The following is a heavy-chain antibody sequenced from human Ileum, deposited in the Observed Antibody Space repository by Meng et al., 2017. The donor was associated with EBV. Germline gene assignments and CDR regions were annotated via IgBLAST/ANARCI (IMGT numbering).Heavy chain of an antibody. CDR1: GGSISSVDYY. J-gene: IGHJ2*01. CDR3: ARGYYDSSGYGYWYFDL. D-gene: IGHD3-22*01. CDR2: IYYSGST. Sequence: QVQLQESGPALVKPSQTLSLTCTVSGGSISSVDYYWSWIRQPPGKGLEWIGYIYYSGSTYYNPSLKSRVTISVDTSKNQFSLKLSSVTAADTAVYYCARGYYDSSGYGYWYFDLWGRGTLVTVSS. V-gene: IGHV4-30-4*01.